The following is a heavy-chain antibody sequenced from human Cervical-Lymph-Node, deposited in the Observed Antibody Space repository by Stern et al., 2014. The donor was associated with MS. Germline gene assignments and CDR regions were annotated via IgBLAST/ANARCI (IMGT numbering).Heavy chain of an antibody. Sequence: MQLVQSGPEVKRPGESLKISCQASGYTFPSYWIGGVRKMPGKGLDWIAIIFPGGSDIRYSPSFQGQVTISADKSSSTAYLQWNNLKASDTAIYYCARQRYFDYWGQGTLVTVSS. V-gene: IGHV5-51*01. CDR3: ARQRYFDY. J-gene: IGHJ4*02. CDR1: GYTFPSYW. CDR2: IFPGGSDI.